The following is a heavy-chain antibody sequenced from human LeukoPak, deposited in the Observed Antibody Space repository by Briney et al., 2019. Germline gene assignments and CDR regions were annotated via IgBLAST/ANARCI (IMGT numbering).Heavy chain of an antibody. Sequence: KPSETLSLTCTVSGGSISNYYWSWIRQPAGRGLEWIGRISTSGGTNYNPSLMSRVTMSVDTSTNQFSLKLSSVTAADTAVYYCARSAVDTADFDYWGQGTLVTVSS. CDR2: ISTSGGT. CDR1: GGSISNYY. V-gene: IGHV4-4*07. D-gene: IGHD3-22*01. J-gene: IGHJ4*02. CDR3: ARSAVDTADFDY.